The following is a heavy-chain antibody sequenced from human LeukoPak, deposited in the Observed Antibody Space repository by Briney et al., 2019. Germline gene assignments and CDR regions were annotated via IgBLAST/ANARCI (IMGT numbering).Heavy chain of an antibody. V-gene: IGHV1-2*04. CDR3: ARGSLYYYGSGSPYYFDY. Sequence: ASVKVSCKASGYTFTGYYMHWVRQAPGQGLEWMGWINPNSGGTNYAQKFQGWVTMTRDTSISTAYMELSRLRSDDTAVYYCARGSLYYYGSGSPYYFDYWGQGTLVTVSS. CDR1: GYTFTGYY. D-gene: IGHD3-10*01. J-gene: IGHJ4*02. CDR2: INPNSGGT.